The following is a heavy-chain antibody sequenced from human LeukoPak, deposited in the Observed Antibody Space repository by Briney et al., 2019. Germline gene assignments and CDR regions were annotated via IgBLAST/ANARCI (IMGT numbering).Heavy chain of an antibody. CDR2: ISYDGSNK. CDR1: GFTFSSYA. Sequence: GGSLRLSCAASGFTFSSYAMHWVRQAPGKGLEWVAVISYDGSNKYYADSVKGRFTISRDNSKNTLYLQMNSLRAEDTAVCYCARGRGSSGWCLGYWGQGTLVTVSS. V-gene: IGHV3-30-3*01. CDR3: ARGRGSSGWCLGY. D-gene: IGHD6-19*01. J-gene: IGHJ4*02.